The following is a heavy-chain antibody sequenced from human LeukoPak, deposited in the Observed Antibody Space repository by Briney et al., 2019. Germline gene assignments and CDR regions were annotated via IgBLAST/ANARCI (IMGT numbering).Heavy chain of an antibody. J-gene: IGHJ4*02. CDR3: ARGDTAMATDY. Sequence: GESLTLSCTPSGFTLSDYYMSWIRQPPGRGLEWVTYISGSRSYTKYADSVKGRFTISRDNAKNSLYLQMNSLRAEDTAVYYCARGDTAMATDYWGQGTLVTVSS. V-gene: IGHV3-11*05. CDR2: ISGSRSYT. CDR1: GFTLSDYY. D-gene: IGHD5-18*01.